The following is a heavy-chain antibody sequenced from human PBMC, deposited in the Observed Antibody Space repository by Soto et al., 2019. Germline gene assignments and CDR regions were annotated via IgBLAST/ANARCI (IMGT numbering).Heavy chain of an antibody. CDR2: IIPIFATT. V-gene: IGHV1-69*01. D-gene: IGHD3-22*01. Sequence: QVQLVQSGAEVKKPGSSVKVSCKASGGTFSSYTFSWVRQAPGQGLEWMGGIIPIFATTNYAQKFQGRVTITADESTSTAYMALSSLRSEDTAVYYCARQTDDSSGYYYNYYYYGMDVWGQGTTVNVS. CDR1: GGTFSSYT. CDR3: ARQTDDSSGYYYNYYYYGMDV. J-gene: IGHJ6*02.